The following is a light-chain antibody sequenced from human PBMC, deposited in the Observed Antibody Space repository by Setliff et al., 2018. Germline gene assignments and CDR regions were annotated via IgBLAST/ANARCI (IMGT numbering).Light chain of an antibody. J-gene: IGLJ1*01. CDR3: SSFRGGTSPFV. CDR1: SSDVGNYIY. V-gene: IGLV2-14*03. Sequence: QSALTQPASVSGSPGQTITISCTGTSSDVGNYIYVSWYQQHPGRAPKLMIYDVSTRPSGISYRFSGSKSGNTASLTISGLQAEGEADYYCSSFRGGTSPFVFGTGTKVTV. CDR2: DVS.